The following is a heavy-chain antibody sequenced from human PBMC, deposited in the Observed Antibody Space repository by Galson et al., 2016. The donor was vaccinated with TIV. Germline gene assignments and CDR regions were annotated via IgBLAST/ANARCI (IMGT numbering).Heavy chain of an antibody. CDR1: GYSFLSYG. Sequence: SVKVSCKASGYSFLSYGMTWVRQAPGRGLEWLGWISAYNGDIKSARKFQGRVTMTTDTSTNTAYMELRSLGSDDTAVYYCATELYCSSISCCYYYYGLDVWGHGTTVTVSS. D-gene: IGHD2-2*01. J-gene: IGHJ6*02. V-gene: IGHV1-18*04. CDR2: ISAYNGDI. CDR3: ATELYCSSISCCYYYYGLDV.